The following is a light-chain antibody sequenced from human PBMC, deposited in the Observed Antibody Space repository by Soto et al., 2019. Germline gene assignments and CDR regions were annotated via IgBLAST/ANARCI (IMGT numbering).Light chain of an antibody. CDR3: SSYTAFTTYV. J-gene: IGLJ1*01. V-gene: IGLV2-14*03. Sequence: QSALTQPASVSGSPGQSITISCTGTNSDVGAYCYVSWYQQYPGKAPKLLIYDVGARPSGISDRFSGSKSGNTASLTISGLQAEDEADYYCSSYTAFTTYVFGSGTKLTVL. CDR1: NSDVGAYCY. CDR2: DVG.